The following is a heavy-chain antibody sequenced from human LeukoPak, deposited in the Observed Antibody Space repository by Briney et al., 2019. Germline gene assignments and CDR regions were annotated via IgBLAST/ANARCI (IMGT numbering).Heavy chain of an antibody. V-gene: IGHV3-21*01. Sequence: RTGGSLRLSYAASGFTFRTSNMNWVRQAPGKGLEWLSSISSSSSNIYYADSVKGRFTISRDNAKNSLYLQMNSLRAEDTAVYYCARGPYNWNYINFDYWGQGTLVTVSS. CDR1: GFTFRTSN. CDR2: ISSSSSNI. J-gene: IGHJ4*02. CDR3: ARGPYNWNYINFDY. D-gene: IGHD1-7*01.